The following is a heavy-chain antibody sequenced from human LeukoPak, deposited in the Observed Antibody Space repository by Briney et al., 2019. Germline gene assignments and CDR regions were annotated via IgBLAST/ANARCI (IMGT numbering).Heavy chain of an antibody. CDR1: GGSISSYY. D-gene: IGHD1-26*01. CDR2: IYYSGST. CDR3: ASSGSYYGYFQH. J-gene: IGHJ1*01. Sequence: SETLSLTCTVSGGSISSYYWSWIRQPPGKGLEWIGYIYYSGSTNYNPSLKGRVTISVDTSKNQFSLKLSSVTAADTAVYYCASSGSYYGYFQHWGQGTLVTVSS. V-gene: IGHV4-59*08.